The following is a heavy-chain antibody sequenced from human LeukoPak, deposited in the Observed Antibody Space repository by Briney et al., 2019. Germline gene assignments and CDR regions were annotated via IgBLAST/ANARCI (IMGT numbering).Heavy chain of an antibody. J-gene: IGHJ4*02. CDR2: ISWNSGSI. CDR1: GFTFDDYA. D-gene: IGHD3-10*01. V-gene: IGHV3-9*01. CDR3: ARDSYYYGSGYTSDFDY. Sequence: SGGSLRLSCAASGFTFDDYAMHWVRQAPGKGLEWVSGISWNSGSIGYADSVKGRFTISRDNAKNSLYLQVNSLRAEDTALYYCARDSYYYGSGYTSDFDYWGQGTLVTVSS.